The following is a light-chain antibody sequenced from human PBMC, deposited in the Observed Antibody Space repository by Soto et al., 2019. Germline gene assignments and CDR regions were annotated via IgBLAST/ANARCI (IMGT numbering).Light chain of an antibody. CDR1: QSVSSN. V-gene: IGKV3-15*01. Sequence: EIVMTQSPATLSVSPGERATLSCRASQSVSSNLAWYQQKPGQAPRLLIYGASTRATSIPARFSGSGSGTEFTLTISSLQSEDFAVYYCQQYNNWQKAFGQGTKLEIK. CDR3: QQYNNWQKA. CDR2: GAS. J-gene: IGKJ2*01.